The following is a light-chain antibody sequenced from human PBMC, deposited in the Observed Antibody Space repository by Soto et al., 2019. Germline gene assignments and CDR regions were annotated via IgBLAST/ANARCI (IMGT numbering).Light chain of an antibody. CDR1: KLGDKY. CDR2: QDS. Sequence: SYELTQPPSVSVSPGQTASITCSGDKLGDKYACWYQQKPGQSPVLVIYQDSKRPSGIPERFSGSNSGNTATLTISGTQAMDEADYYCQAWDSSTEEFGGGTKLT. V-gene: IGLV3-1*01. CDR3: QAWDSSTEE. J-gene: IGLJ2*01.